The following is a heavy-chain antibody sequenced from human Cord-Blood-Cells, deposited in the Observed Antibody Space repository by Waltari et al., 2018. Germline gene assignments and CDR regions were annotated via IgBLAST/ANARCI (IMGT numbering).Heavy chain of an antibody. D-gene: IGHD6-6*01. V-gene: IGHV4-61*09. Sequence: QVQLQESGPGLVKPSQTLSLTCTVSGGSISSGSYYWSWIRQPAGKGLEWIGYIYTRGSTNYNPSLKSRVTISVDTSKNQFSLKLSSVTAADTAVYYCARGGIAARPNWFDPWGQGTLVTVSS. CDR3: ARGGIAARPNWFDP. J-gene: IGHJ5*02. CDR1: GGSISSGSYY. CDR2: IYTRGST.